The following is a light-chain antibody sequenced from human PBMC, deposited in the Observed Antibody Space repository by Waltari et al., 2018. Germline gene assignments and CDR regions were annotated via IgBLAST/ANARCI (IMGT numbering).Light chain of an antibody. CDR3: QQYKNWPPGA. J-gene: IGKJ1*01. CDR1: QGASPN. Sequence: EIVMTQSPATLSVSPGQRATLSCRARQGASPNLAWYQQKPGQTPRLLILGASTRATGIPARFSGSGSGTEFTLTISSLQSEDFAVDYCQQYKNWPPGAFGQGTKVEIK. CDR2: GAS. V-gene: IGKV3-15*01.